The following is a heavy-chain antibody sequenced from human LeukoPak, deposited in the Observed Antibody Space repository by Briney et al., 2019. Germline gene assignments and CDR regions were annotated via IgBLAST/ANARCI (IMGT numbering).Heavy chain of an antibody. V-gene: IGHV1-18*01. CDR3: ARDYVDSSGYYTMPLDY. J-gene: IGHJ4*02. D-gene: IGHD3-22*01. Sequence: ASVKVSCKASGYTLTSNGISWVRQAPGQGLEWMGWISAYNGNTNYAQKLRDRVTMTTDTSTSTAYMELRSLRSDDTAMYYCARDYVDSSGYYTMPLDYWGQGTLVTVSS. CDR2: ISAYNGNT. CDR1: GYTLTSNG.